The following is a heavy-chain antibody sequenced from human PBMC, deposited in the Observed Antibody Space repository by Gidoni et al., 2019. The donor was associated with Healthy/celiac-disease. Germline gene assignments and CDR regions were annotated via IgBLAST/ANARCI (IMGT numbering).Heavy chain of an antibody. D-gene: IGHD3-10*01. J-gene: IGHJ4*02. CDR2: IIPIFGTA. CDR1: GGTCSSYA. Sequence: VQPVQSGAEEKKRGSSVKDPCKASGGTCSSYALSWVRQAPGQGLDWMGGIIPIFGTANYALKFQGRVTITADESTSTAYMELRSLRSEDTAVYYCARGRAMVQGVIPLDYWGQGTLVTVSS. CDR3: ARGRAMVQGVIPLDY. V-gene: IGHV1-69*01.